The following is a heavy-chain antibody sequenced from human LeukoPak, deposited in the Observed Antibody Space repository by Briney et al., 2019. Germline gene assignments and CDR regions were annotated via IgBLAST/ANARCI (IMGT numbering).Heavy chain of an antibody. D-gene: IGHD6-13*01. CDR1: GFTFSSYG. CDR2: ISYDGSNK. J-gene: IGHJ4*02. V-gene: IGHV3-30*18. Sequence: PRGSLRLSCAASGFTFSSYGMHWVRQAPGKGLEWVAVISYDGSNKYYADSVKGRFTISRDNSKNTLYLQMNSLRAEDTAVYYCAKSPRQLVEIDYWGQGTLVTVSS. CDR3: AKSPRQLVEIDY.